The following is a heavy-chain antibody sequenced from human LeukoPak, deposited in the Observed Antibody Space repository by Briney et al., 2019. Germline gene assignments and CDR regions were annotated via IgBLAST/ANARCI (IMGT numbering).Heavy chain of an antibody. J-gene: IGHJ5*02. Sequence: SETLSLTCTVSGGSISSGDYYWSWIRQPPGKGLEWIGYIYSSGSTNYNPSLKSRVTISVDTSKNKCSLKLSSGTAADTVMYYCARHSSSSLNSWFDPWGQGTLVTVSS. V-gene: IGHV4-61*08. D-gene: IGHD6-6*01. CDR3: ARHSSSSLNSWFDP. CDR2: IYSSGST. CDR1: GGSISSGDYY.